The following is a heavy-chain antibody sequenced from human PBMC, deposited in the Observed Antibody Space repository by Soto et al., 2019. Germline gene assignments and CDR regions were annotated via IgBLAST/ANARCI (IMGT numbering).Heavy chain of an antibody. V-gene: IGHV1-69*02. CDR2: IIPILGIA. CDR1: GGTFSSYT. D-gene: IGHD3-9*01. CDR3: ARNDILTGYHIDY. J-gene: IGHJ4*02. Sequence: SVKVSCKASGGTFSSYTISWVRQAPGQGREWMGRIIPILGIANYAQKFQGRVTITADKSTSTAYMELSSLRSEDTAVYYCARNDILTGYHIDYRGQGTLVTVSS.